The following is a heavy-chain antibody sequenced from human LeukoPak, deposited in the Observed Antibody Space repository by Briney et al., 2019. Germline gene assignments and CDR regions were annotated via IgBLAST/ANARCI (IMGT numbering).Heavy chain of an antibody. CDR1: GGSISSYY. Sequence: SETLSLTCTVSGGSISSYYWSWIRQPAGKGLEWIGRIYTSGSTNYNPSLKSRVTMSVDTSKNQFSLKLSSVTAADTAVYYCARDRRYQGPFRHSSSWYFDYWGQGTLVTVSS. CDR3: ARDRRYQGPFRHSSSWYFDY. V-gene: IGHV4-4*07. D-gene: IGHD6-13*01. J-gene: IGHJ4*02. CDR2: IYTSGST.